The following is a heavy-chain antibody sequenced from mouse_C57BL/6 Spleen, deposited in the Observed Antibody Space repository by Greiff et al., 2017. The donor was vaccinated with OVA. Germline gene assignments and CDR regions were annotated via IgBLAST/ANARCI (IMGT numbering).Heavy chain of an antibody. V-gene: IGHV3-6*01. D-gene: IGHD2-1*01. Sequence: EVKLMESGPGLVKPSQSLSLTCSVTGYSITSGYYWNWIRQFPGNKLEWMGYIRYDGSNNYNPSLKNRISITRDTSKNQFFLKLNSVTTEDTATYYCASPLYYGNYDAMDYWGQGTSVTVSS. J-gene: IGHJ4*01. CDR1: GYSITSGYY. CDR2: IRYDGSN. CDR3: ASPLYYGNYDAMDY.